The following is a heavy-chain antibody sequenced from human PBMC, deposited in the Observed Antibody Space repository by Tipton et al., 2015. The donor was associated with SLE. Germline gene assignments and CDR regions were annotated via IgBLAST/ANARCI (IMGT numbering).Heavy chain of an antibody. CDR2: IYYSGTT. D-gene: IGHD3-3*01. V-gene: IGHV4-39*07. J-gene: IGHJ4*02. CDR3: VREHHPRITVFGADC. Sequence: TLSLTCSVSGGSISGTSHYWGWIRPSPGKGLEWLGSIYYSGTTYYNPSLKSRVTISGDTSKNQFFLNLDSVTAADTAVYYCVREHHPRITVFGADCWGQGTLVTVPS. CDR1: GGSISGTSHY.